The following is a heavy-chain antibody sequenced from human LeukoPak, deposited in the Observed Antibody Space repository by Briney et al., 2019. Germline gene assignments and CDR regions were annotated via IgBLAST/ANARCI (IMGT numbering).Heavy chain of an antibody. CDR2: ISYDGSNK. D-gene: IGHD1/OR15-1a*01. J-gene: IGHJ4*02. V-gene: IGHV3-30-3*01. Sequence: GGSLRLSCAASGFTFSSYAMHWVRQAPGKGLEWVAVISYDGSNKYYADSVKGRFTISRDNAKKTLYLQLNSLTAEDTAVYYCARGTGSRLEDWGQGTLVTVSS. CDR3: ARGTGSRLED. CDR1: GFTFSSYA.